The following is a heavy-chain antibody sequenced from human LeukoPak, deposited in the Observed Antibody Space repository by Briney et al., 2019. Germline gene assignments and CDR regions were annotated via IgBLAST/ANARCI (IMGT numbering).Heavy chain of an antibody. V-gene: IGHV4-4*02. CDR2: IYHSGST. CDR3: ATVTVVVPAAIRYFDL. J-gene: IGHJ2*01. D-gene: IGHD2-2*01. CDR1: GGSISSSNW. Sequence: SETLSLTCAVSGGSISSSNWWSWVRQPPGKGLEWIGEIYHSGSTNYNPSLKSRVTISVDKFKNQFSLKLSSVTAADTAVYYCATVTVVVPAAIRYFDLWGRGTLVTVSS.